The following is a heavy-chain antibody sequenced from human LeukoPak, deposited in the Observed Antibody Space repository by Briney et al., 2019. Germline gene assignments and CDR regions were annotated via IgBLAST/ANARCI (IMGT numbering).Heavy chain of an antibody. CDR2: INPSGGST. J-gene: IGHJ6*02. CDR3: ARGIGGRFLEWLPPYYYYGMDV. CDR1: GYTFTSYY. D-gene: IGHD3-3*01. Sequence: VASVKVSCKASGYTFTSYYMHWVRQAPGQGLEWMGIINPSGGSTSYAQKFQGRVTMTRDTSTSTVYMELSSLRSEDTAVYYCARGIGGRFLEWLPPYYYYGMDVRGQGTTVTVSS. V-gene: IGHV1-46*01.